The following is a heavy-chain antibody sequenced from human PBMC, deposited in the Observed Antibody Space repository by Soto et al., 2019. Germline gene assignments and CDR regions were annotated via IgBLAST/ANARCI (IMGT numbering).Heavy chain of an antibody. CDR1: GFTFSSYG. J-gene: IGHJ6*03. CDR3: ANGFQSTDYYYYMDV. D-gene: IGHD1-1*01. CDR2: ISYDGSNK. V-gene: IGHV3-30*18. Sequence: GGSLRLSCAASGFTFSSYGMHWVRQAPGKGLEWVAVISYDGSNKYYADSVKGRFTISRDNSKNTLYLQMNSLRAEDTAVYYCANGFQSTDYYYYMDVWGKGTTVTVSS.